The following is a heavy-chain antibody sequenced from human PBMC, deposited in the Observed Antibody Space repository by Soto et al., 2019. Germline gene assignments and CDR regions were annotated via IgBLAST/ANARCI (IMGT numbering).Heavy chain of an antibody. D-gene: IGHD6-19*01. J-gene: IGHJ6*02. Sequence: GGSLRLSCAASGFTFSSYGMHWVRQAPGKGLEWVAVISYDGSNKYYADSVKGRFTISRDNSKNTLYLQMNSLRAEDTAVYYCAKEIAVAANCYYYGMDVWGQGTKVTVYS. V-gene: IGHV3-30*18. CDR3: AKEIAVAANCYYYGMDV. CDR1: GFTFSSYG. CDR2: ISYDGSNK.